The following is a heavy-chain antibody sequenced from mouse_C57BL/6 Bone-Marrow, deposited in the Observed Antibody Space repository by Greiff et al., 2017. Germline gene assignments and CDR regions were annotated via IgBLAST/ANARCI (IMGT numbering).Heavy chain of an antibody. Sequence: VQLQQPGAELVMPGASVKLSCKASGYTFTSYWMHWVKQRPGQGLEWIGEIDPSDSYTNYNQKFKGKSTLTVDKSSSPAYMQLSSLTSEDSAVYYCARESYYEFAYWGQGTLVTVSA. CDR2: IDPSDSYT. V-gene: IGHV1-69*01. CDR1: GYTFTSYW. D-gene: IGHD2-10*01. CDR3: ARESYYEFAY. J-gene: IGHJ3*01.